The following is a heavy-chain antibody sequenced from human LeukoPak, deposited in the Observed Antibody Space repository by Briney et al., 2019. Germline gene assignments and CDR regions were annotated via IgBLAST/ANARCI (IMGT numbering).Heavy chain of an antibody. Sequence: GGSLRLSCAASGFTVSTCYMSWVRQTPGKGLQWVSVLYSGGATWYADSVEGRFTVSRDNSKNTLYLQMNSLRVEDTAVYYCARGTTVKDFDYWGQGTLVTVSS. CDR3: ARGTTVKDFDY. D-gene: IGHD4-17*01. V-gene: IGHV3-53*01. CDR2: LYSGGAT. CDR1: GFTVSTCY. J-gene: IGHJ4*02.